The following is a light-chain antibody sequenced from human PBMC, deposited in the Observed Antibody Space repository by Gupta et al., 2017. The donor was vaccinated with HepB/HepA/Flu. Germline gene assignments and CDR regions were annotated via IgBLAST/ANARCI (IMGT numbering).Light chain of an antibody. CDR2: GAS. V-gene: IGKV3-15*01. CDR1: QSVRSN. CDR3: QQYNSWPRA. J-gene: IGKJ1*01. Sequence: EIVITQSPVTLSVSPGERANLSCRASQSVRSNLAWYQQKPGQTPRLLIYGASTRATGIPARFSGSGSGTEFTLTISSLQSEDFAVYYCQQYNSWPRAFGQGTKVEIK.